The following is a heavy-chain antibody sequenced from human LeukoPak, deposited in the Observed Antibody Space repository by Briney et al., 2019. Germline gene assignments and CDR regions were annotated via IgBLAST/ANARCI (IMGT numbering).Heavy chain of an antibody. CDR1: GFTFGDYA. CDR2: IQAKAYGGAT. J-gene: IGHJ4*02. V-gene: IGHV3-49*04. CDR3: TRAPHPRCSSSGCYLDY. Sequence: PGRSLRLSCSTSGFTFGDYAMSWVRQAPGKGLEWVGFIQAKAYGGATKYATSVNGRFSISRDDSKSIANLQLNDLKAADTAVYYCTRAPHPRCSSSGCYLDYWGQGTLVTVSS. D-gene: IGHD2-2*01.